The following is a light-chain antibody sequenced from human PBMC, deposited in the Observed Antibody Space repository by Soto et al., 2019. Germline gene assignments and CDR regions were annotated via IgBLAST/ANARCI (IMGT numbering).Light chain of an antibody. V-gene: IGKV1-5*03. J-gene: IGKJ1*01. Sequence: DIQMTQSPSTLSASVGARVTITCRASQSISSWLAWYQQKPGKAPKLLIYKASSLESGVPSRLSGSGSGTEFPLTIRSLLPDDFATYYCQQHNSYSPWTFGQGAKGEIK. CDR2: KAS. CDR3: QQHNSYSPWT. CDR1: QSISSW.